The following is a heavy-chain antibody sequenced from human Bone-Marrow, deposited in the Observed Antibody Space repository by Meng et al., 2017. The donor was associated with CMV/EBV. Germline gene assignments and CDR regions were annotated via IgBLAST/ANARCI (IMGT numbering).Heavy chain of an antibody. Sequence: GESLKISCAASGFTFSSYAMHWVRQAPGKGLEWVAVISYDGSNKYYADSVKGRFTISRDNSKNTLYLQMNSLRAEDTAVYYCARGDSSGYWDYFDYWGQGPLVTVSS. V-gene: IGHV3-30*04. CDR3: ARGDSSGYWDYFDY. D-gene: IGHD3-22*01. CDR2: ISYDGSNK. J-gene: IGHJ4*02. CDR1: GFTFSSYA.